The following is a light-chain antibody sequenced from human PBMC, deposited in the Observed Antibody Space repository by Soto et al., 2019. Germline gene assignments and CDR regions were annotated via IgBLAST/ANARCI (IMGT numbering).Light chain of an antibody. Sequence: DIQMTQSPSSLSASLGDRVTITCRASETITTYLNWYQQKPGKAPRLLIRAASDLQNGVPARFGGSGSATYFTLTINSLQPEDFATYYCQQSYSIPATFGQGTKVDIK. CDR3: QQSYSIPAT. CDR1: ETITTY. J-gene: IGKJ1*01. V-gene: IGKV1-39*01. CDR2: AAS.